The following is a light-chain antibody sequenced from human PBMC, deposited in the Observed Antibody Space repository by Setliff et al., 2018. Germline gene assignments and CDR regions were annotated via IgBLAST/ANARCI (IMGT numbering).Light chain of an antibody. CDR2: EVT. V-gene: IGLV2-14*03. J-gene: IGLJ2*01. CDR3: LSYTSKTTHAL. CDR1: NSDVGGYNY. Sequence: QSVLTQPAAVSGSPGQSITISCAGTNSDVGGYNYVSWYQRHPNKAPKLMIYEVTKRPSGVSDRFSGSKSGNTASLTISGLQAEDEADYYCLSYTSKTTHALFAGGT.